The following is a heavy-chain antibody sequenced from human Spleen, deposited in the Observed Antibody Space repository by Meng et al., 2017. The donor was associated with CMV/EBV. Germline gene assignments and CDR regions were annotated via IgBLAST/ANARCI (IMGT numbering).Heavy chain of an antibody. Sequence: LSLTCAASGFTFSSYSMNWVRQAPGKGLEWVSSISSSSSYIYYADSVKGRFTISRDNAKNSLYLQMNSLRAEDTAVYYCARDQALGYCSSTSCYEGGMDVWGQGTTVTVSS. D-gene: IGHD2-2*01. J-gene: IGHJ6*02. CDR2: ISSSSSYI. CDR3: ARDQALGYCSSTSCYEGGMDV. CDR1: GFTFSSYS. V-gene: IGHV3-21*01.